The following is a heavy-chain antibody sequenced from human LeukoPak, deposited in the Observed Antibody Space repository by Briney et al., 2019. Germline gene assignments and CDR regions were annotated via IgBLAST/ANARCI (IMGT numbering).Heavy chain of an antibody. J-gene: IGHJ3*02. CDR2: ITASGTAM. CDR3: ARDQYYYDSSGYYTDAFDI. CDR1: GFTFSSYS. D-gene: IGHD3-22*01. V-gene: IGHV3-48*02. Sequence: GGSLRLSCAASGFTFSSYSMNWVRQAPGKGLEWVSHITASGTAMFYADSVKGRFTISRDNAKNSLYLQMNSLRDEDTAVYYCARDQYYYDSSGYYTDAFDIWGQGTMVTVSS.